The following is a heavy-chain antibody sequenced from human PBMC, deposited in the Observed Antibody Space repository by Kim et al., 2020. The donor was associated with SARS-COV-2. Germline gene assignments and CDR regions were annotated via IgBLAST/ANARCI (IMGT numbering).Heavy chain of an antibody. D-gene: IGHD2-8*01. Sequence: KGRVTISVDTSKNQFSLELSSLTAADTAVYYCARDGGSNALGYYYYGMDVWGQGTTVTVSS. J-gene: IGHJ6*02. V-gene: IGHV4-59*01. CDR3: ARDGGSNALGYYYYGMDV.